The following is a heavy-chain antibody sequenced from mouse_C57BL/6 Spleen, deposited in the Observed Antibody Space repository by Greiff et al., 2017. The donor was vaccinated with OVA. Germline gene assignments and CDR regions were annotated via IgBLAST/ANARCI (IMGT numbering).Heavy chain of an antibody. CDR3: ASGRWSYAMDY. D-gene: IGHD2-3*01. V-gene: IGHV1-53*01. J-gene: IGHJ4*01. CDR2: LNPSNGGT. Sequence: VQLQQPGTELVKPGASVKLSCKASGYTFTSYWMHWVQQRPGQGLEWIGNLNPSNGGTTYNEKFKSKATLTVDNSSITAYMQLSSLTSEDSAVYYCASGRWSYAMDYWGQGTSVTVSS. CDR1: GYTFTSYW.